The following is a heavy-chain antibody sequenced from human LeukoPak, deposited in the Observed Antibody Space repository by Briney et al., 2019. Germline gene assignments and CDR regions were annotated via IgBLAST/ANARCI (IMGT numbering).Heavy chain of an antibody. D-gene: IGHD3-3*01. V-gene: IGHV4-34*01. J-gene: IGHJ5*02. CDR1: GGSFSGYY. Sequence: SETLSLTCAVYGGSFSGYYWSWIRQPPGKGLEWIGEINHSGSTNYNPSLKSRVTISVDTSKNQFSLKLSSVTTADTAVYYCARGHNYGFWSGYLGWFDPWGQGTLVTVSS. CDR3: ARGHNYGFWSGYLGWFDP. CDR2: INHSGST.